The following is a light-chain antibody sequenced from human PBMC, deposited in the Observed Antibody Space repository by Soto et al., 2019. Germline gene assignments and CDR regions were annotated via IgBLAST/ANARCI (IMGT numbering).Light chain of an antibody. CDR1: QTISTY. CDR3: QQSHSIPYI. Sequence: DIQMTQSPSSLSASVGDRVTITCRASQTISTYLNWYQQKPGKAPKLLIYAASSLQSGVPSRFSGSGSGTDFTLTISRLQPEDFATYFCQQSHSIPYIFGQGTKLQLK. CDR2: AAS. J-gene: IGKJ2*01. V-gene: IGKV1-39*01.